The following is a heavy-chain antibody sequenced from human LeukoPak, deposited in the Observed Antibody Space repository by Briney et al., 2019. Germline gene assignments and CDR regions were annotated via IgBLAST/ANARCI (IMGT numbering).Heavy chain of an antibody. J-gene: IGHJ6*02. CDR2: VNGDESST. D-gene: IGHD5-18*01. CDR3: ARAWDIQLWSQSRDYYGMDV. V-gene: IGHV3-74*01. Sequence: GGSPRLSCAASGFTFSSYWMHWVRQAPGKGLVWVSRVNGDESSTSYADSVKGRFTISRDNAKNSLYLQMNSLRAEDTAVYYCARAWDIQLWSQSRDYYGMDVWGQGALVTVSS. CDR1: GFTFSSYW.